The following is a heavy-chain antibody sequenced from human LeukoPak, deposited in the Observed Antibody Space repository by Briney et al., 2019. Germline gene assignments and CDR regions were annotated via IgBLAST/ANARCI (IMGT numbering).Heavy chain of an antibody. CDR2: IYYSGGT. CDR3: ARDPPSGSPDY. CDR1: GGSISSSSYY. J-gene: IGHJ4*02. V-gene: IGHV4-39*07. Sequence: SETLSLTCTVSGGSISSSSYYWGWIRQPPGTGLEWIGSIYYSGGTYYNPSLKSRLTISVDTSKNQFSLKLNSVTAADTAVYYCARDPPSGSPDYWGQGTLVTVSS. D-gene: IGHD3-22*01.